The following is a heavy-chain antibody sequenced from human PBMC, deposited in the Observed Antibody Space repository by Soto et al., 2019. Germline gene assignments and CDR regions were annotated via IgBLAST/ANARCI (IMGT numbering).Heavy chain of an antibody. CDR2: TYYRSKWYN. CDR1: GDSVSSNSAA. Sequence: SQTLSLTCAISGDSVSSNSAAWNWIRQSPSKGLEGLGRTYYRSKWYNDYAVSVKSRITINPDTSKNQFSLQLNSVTPEDTAVYYCARAGGYSGYAEKGEKYYYYYMDVWGKGTTVTVSS. CDR3: ARAGGYSGYAEKGEKYYYYYMDV. V-gene: IGHV6-1*01. D-gene: IGHD5-12*01. J-gene: IGHJ6*03.